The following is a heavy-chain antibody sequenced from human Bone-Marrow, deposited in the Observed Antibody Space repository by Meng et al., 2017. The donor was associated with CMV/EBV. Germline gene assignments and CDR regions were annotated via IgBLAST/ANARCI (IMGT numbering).Heavy chain of an antibody. J-gene: IGHJ4*02. D-gene: IGHD3/OR15-3a*01. Sequence: SETLSLTCAISGDSVSSNSAAWNWIRQSPSRGLEWLGRTYYRSKWYNDYAVSLKSRITFNPDTSDKQFSLQLNSVTPEDTAVYYCARGLYYFDYWAREWWSPSPQ. CDR2: TYYRSKWYN. V-gene: IGHV6-1*01. CDR1: GDSVSSNSAA. CDR3: ARGLYYFDY.